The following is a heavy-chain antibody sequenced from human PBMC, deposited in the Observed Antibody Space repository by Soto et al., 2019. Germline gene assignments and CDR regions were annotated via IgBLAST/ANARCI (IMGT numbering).Heavy chain of an antibody. D-gene: IGHD1-20*01. J-gene: IGHJ6*02. Sequence: GASVKVSCKASGGTFSSYTISWVRQAPGQGLEWMGRIIPILGIANYAQKFQGRVTITADKSTSTAYMELSRLRSDDTAVYYCAREGMTFSYYGMDVWGQGTTVTVSS. CDR3: AREGMTFSYYGMDV. CDR2: IIPILGIA. V-gene: IGHV1-69*04. CDR1: GGTFSSYT.